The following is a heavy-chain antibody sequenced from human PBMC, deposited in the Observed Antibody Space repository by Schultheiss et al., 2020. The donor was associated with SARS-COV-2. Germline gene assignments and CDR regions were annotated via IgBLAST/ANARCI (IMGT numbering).Heavy chain of an antibody. CDR1: GFTFSSYS. V-gene: IGHV3-30*18. Sequence: GGSLRLSCAASGFTFSSYSMNWVRQAPGKGLEWVAVISYDGSNKYYADSVKGRFTISRDNSKNTLYLQMNSLRAEDTAVYYCAKETYRGKVFHYWGQGTLVTVSS. J-gene: IGHJ4*02. D-gene: IGHD4-23*01. CDR2: ISYDGSNK. CDR3: AKETYRGKVFHY.